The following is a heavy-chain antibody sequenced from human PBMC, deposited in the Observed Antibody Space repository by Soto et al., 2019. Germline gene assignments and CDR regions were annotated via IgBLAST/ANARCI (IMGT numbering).Heavy chain of an antibody. CDR1: GFTFSSYA. CDR2: NSGSGGST. J-gene: IGHJ6*02. D-gene: IGHD3-3*01. V-gene: IGHV3-23*01. CDR3: AKVTPAYYDFWSGYYPNSNYYYYGMDV. Sequence: AGGSLRLSCAASGFTFSSYAMSWVRQAPGKGLEWVSANSGSGGSTYYADSVKGRFTISRDNSKNTLYLQMNSLRAEDTAVYYCAKVTPAYYDFWSGYYPNSNYYYYGMDVWGQGTTVTVSS.